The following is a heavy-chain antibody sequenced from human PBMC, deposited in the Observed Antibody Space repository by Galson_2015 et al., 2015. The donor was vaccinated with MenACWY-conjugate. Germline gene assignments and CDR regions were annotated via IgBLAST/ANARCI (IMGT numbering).Heavy chain of an antibody. CDR3: AREGREGFCSVGTCYFYDF. V-gene: IGHV3-23*01. D-gene: IGHD2-15*01. CDR1: GFTVSNYG. Sequence: SLRLSCAASGFTVSNYGMAWVRQAPGKGLDWVSAISGGGTTYYAASVKGRFTISRDNSKNTLYLQMNSLRVEDTAGYYCAREGREGFCSVGTCYFYDFWGQGTLVTFSS. CDR2: ISGGGTT. J-gene: IGHJ4*02.